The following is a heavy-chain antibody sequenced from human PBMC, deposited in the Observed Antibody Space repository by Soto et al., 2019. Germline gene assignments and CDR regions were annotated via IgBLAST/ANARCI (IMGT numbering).Heavy chain of an antibody. CDR3: ARVGQPPSDY. D-gene: IGHD2-2*01. J-gene: IGHJ4*02. CDR2: IIHTGST. Sequence: SETLSLTCAVSGGSFSGYYWSWIRQPPGKGLEWIGEIIHTGSTNYNPSLKSRITISVDTSKKHFSLKLSSVTAADTAVYYCARVGQPPSDYWGQGTLVTVSS. CDR1: GGSFSGYY. V-gene: IGHV4-34*12.